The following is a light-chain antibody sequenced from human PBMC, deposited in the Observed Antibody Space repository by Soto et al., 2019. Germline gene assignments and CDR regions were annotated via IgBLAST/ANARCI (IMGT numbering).Light chain of an antibody. CDR3: LQYHNLWA. J-gene: IGKJ1*01. Sequence: ILMTQSPATVSVSPGESATLSCRASQNIYYNVAWYQHRPGQAPRLLIYRASTRAPGVPARFSGSGSGTEFALTLCSQQPEDFTVYSSLQYHNLWAFGQGTKVEI. CDR2: RAS. V-gene: IGKV3-15*01. CDR1: QNIYYN.